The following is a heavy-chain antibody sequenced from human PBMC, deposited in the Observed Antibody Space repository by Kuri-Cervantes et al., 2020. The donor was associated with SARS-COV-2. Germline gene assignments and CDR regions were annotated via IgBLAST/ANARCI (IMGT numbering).Heavy chain of an antibody. CDR2: ISYDGSNK. V-gene: IGHV3-30-3*01. Sequence: GGSLRLSCAASGFTFSRYAMHWVRQAPGKGLEWVAVISYDGSNKYYADSVKGRFTISRDNSKNTLYLQMNSLRAEDTAVYYCAREGIAGPFDYWGQGTLVTVSS. CDR3: AREGIAGPFDY. D-gene: IGHD6-13*01. CDR1: GFTFSRYA. J-gene: IGHJ4*02.